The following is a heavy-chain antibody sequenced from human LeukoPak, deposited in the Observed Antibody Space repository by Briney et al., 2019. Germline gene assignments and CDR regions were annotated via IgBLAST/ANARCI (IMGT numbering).Heavy chain of an antibody. V-gene: IGHV4-59*01. CDR3: ARRRDAFDI. CDR1: GGSISSYY. Sequence: PSETLSLTCTVSGGSISSYYWSWIRQPPGKGLEWIGYIYYSGSTNYNPSLRSRVTISVDMSKNQFSLKLSSVTAADTAVYYCARRRDAFDIWGQGTMITVSS. CDR2: IYYSGST. J-gene: IGHJ3*02.